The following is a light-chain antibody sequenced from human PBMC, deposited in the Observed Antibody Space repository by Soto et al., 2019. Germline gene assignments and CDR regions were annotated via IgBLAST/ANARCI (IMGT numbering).Light chain of an antibody. J-gene: IGKJ4*01. CDR1: QSVRSY. Sequence: EIVLTQSPATLSLSPGERATLSCRASQSVRSYLAWYQQKPGQAPRLLIYDASNRASGTPARFSGSGSGTDFRLTISSLEPEEFAVYYCQQRSDWPLTFGGGTTVEIK. V-gene: IGKV3-11*01. CDR3: QQRSDWPLT. CDR2: DAS.